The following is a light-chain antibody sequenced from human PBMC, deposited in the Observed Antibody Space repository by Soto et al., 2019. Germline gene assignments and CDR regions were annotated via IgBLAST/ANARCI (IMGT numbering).Light chain of an antibody. CDR3: QQRSNWPRT. J-gene: IGKJ1*01. V-gene: IGKV1-5*01. CDR2: DAS. Sequence: DFQMTQSPSTLSASVGDRVTITCRASQSISTWLAWYQQKPGKAPKLLIYDASSLESGVPSRFSGSGSGTEFTLTISSLEPEDFAVYYCQQRSNWPRTFGQGTKVDIK. CDR1: QSISTW.